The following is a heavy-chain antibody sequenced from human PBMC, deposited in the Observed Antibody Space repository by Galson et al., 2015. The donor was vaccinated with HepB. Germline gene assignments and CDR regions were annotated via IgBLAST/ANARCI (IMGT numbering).Heavy chain of an antibody. CDR1: GGTFSSYA. J-gene: IGHJ3*02. CDR2: IIPIFGTA. CDR3: ASAYCSGDCYPGTLNAFDI. Sequence: SVKVSCKASGGTFSSYAISWVRQAPGQGLEWMGGIIPIFGTANYAQKFQGRVTITADGSTSTAYMELSSLRSEDTAVYYCASAYCSGDCYPGTLNAFDIWGQGTMVTVSS. V-gene: IGHV1-69*13. D-gene: IGHD2-21*01.